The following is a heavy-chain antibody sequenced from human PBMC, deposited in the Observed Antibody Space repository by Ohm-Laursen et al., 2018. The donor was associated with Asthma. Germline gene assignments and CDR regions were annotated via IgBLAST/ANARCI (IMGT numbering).Heavy chain of an antibody. J-gene: IGHJ5*02. CDR1: GGSLSTSDYY. CDR2: IYHSGNT. Sequence: PSQTLSLTCTVSGGSLSTSDYYWVWIRQTPGRGLEWIGSIYHSGNTNYNPSLKSRVTISVDTSKNQFSLNLSSVTAADTAVYYCASKRRERSYNIPGYTNWFDPWGQGTLVTVSS. CDR3: ASKRRERSYNIPGYTNWFDP. V-gene: IGHV4-39*01. D-gene: IGHD3-9*01.